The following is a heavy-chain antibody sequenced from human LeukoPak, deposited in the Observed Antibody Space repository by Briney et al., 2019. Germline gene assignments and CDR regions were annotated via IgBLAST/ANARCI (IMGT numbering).Heavy chain of an antibody. CDR2: MNPNSGNT. J-gene: IGHJ4*02. Sequence: ASVKVSCKASEYTFTSYDINWVRQATGQGLEWMGWMNPNSGNTGYAQKFQGRVTMTRNTSISTAYMELSSLRSGDTAVYYCARGSVLYGSNSGVDYWGQGTLVTVSS. CDR3: ARGSVLYGSNSGVDY. D-gene: IGHD4-23*01. CDR1: EYTFTSYD. V-gene: IGHV1-8*01.